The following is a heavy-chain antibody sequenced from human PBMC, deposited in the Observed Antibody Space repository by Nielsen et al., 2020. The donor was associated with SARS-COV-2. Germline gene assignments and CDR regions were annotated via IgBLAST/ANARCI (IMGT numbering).Heavy chain of an antibody. J-gene: IGHJ6*03. CDR3: ARARGAYGDYYYYYYTDV. Sequence: ASVKVSCKASGYTFTSYAMHWVRQAPGQRLEWMGWINAGNGNTKYSQKFQGRVTITRDTSASTAYMELSSLRSEDTVVYYCARARGAYGDYYYYYYTDVWGKGTTVTVSS. CDR2: INAGNGNT. D-gene: IGHD4-17*01. CDR1: GYTFTSYA. V-gene: IGHV1-3*01.